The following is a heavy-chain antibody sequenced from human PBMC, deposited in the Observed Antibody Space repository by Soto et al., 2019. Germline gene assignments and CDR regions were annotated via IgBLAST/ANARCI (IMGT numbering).Heavy chain of an antibody. D-gene: IGHD1-26*01. CDR1: GFIFSNYA. Sequence: GGSLRLSCAASGFIFSNYAMSWVRQAPGKGLEWGSNIGGSGDGTYYADSVKGRFTSSRDNSKNTLFLQMNSLRVEDTAVYYCAKRVGATVFDYSGQGTLVTVSS. J-gene: IGHJ4*02. CDR2: IGGSGDGT. V-gene: IGHV3-23*01. CDR3: AKRVGATVFDY.